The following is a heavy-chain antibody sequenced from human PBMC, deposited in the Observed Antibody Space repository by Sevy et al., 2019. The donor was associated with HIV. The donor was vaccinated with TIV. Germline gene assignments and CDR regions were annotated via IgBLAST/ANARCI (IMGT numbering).Heavy chain of an antibody. Sequence: SSVKVSCKASGYTFTGYYMHWVRQAPGQGLEWMGWINPNSGGTNYAQKFQGRVTMTRDTSISTAYMELSRVRSDDAAVYYCARFPGLSTGTLDGAGADQGGYWGQGTLVTVSS. CDR1: GYTFTGYY. CDR2: INPNSGGT. V-gene: IGHV1-2*02. J-gene: IGHJ4*02. D-gene: IGHD6-19*01. CDR3: ARFPGLSTGTLDGAGADQGGY.